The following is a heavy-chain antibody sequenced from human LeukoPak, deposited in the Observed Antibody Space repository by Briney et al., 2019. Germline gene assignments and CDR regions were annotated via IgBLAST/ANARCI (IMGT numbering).Heavy chain of an antibody. CDR2: IYYSGST. Sequence: SETLSLTCTVSGGSISSYYWSWIRQPPGKGLEWIGYIYYSGSTNYNPSHKSRVTISVDTSKNQFSLKLSSVTAADTAVYYCARGAAYDILTGYYSAGGYFDYWGQGTLVTVSS. J-gene: IGHJ4*02. CDR1: GGSISSYY. D-gene: IGHD3-9*01. CDR3: ARGAAYDILTGYYSAGGYFDY. V-gene: IGHV4-59*01.